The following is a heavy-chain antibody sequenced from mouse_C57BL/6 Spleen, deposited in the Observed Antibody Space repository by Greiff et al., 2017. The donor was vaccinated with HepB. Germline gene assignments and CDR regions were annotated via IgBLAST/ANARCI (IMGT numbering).Heavy chain of an antibody. CDR1: GYSFTDYN. Sequence: EVKLVESGPELVKPGASVKISCKASGYSFTDYNMNWVKQSNGKSLEWIGVINPNYGTTSYNQKFKGKATLTVDQSSSTAYMQLNSLTSEDSAVYYCASLDSSGPFAYWGQGTLVTVSA. D-gene: IGHD3-2*02. V-gene: IGHV1-39*01. CDR3: ASLDSSGPFAY. J-gene: IGHJ3*01. CDR2: INPNYGTT.